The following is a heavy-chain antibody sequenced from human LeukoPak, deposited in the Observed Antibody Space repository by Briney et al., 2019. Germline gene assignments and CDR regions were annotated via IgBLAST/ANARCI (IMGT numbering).Heavy chain of an antibody. CDR3: ARDRRDWSDHYYYYYGMDV. CDR1: GFTVSSNY. CDR2: IYSGGST. Sequence: GSLRLSCAASGFTVSSNYMSWVRQAPGKGLEWVSVIYSGGSTYYADSVKGRFTISRDNSKNTLYLQMNSLRAEDTAVYYCARDRRDWSDHYYYYYGMDVWGQGTTVTVSS. D-gene: IGHD3/OR15-3a*01. V-gene: IGHV3-53*01. J-gene: IGHJ6*02.